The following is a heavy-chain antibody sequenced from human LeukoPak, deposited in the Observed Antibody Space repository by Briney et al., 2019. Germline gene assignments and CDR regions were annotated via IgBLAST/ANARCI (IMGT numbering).Heavy chain of an antibody. Sequence: GGSLRLSCAASGFTFSSYAMSWVRQAPGKGLEWVSGVSGSGGTTYYADSVKGRFTISRDNSKNTLYLQMNSLRAEDTAVYYCAKDRGGYYDSSGYFPGDYWGQGTLVTVSS. CDR2: VSGSGGTT. V-gene: IGHV3-23*01. CDR3: AKDRGGYYDSSGYFPGDY. J-gene: IGHJ4*02. D-gene: IGHD3-22*01. CDR1: GFTFSSYA.